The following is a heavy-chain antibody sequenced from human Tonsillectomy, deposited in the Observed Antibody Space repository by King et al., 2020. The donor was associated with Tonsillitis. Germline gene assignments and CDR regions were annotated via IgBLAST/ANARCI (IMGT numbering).Heavy chain of an antibody. CDR3: TRVRYSSGWYRVGGPHFFDY. D-gene: IGHD6-19*01. V-gene: IGHV3-49*03. CDR2: IRSKAYGGTT. J-gene: IGHJ4*02. CDR1: GFTFGDYA. Sequence: VQLVESGGGLVQPGRSLRLSCTASGFTFGDYAMSWFRLAPGKGLEWVGFIRSKAYGGTTEYAAYVKGRFTISRDDSKSIAYLQMNSLKTDDTAVYYCTRVRYSSGWYRVGGPHFFDYWGQGTLVTVSS.